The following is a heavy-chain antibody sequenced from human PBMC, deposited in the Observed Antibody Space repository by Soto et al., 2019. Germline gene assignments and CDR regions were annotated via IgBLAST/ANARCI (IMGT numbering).Heavy chain of an antibody. J-gene: IGHJ6*02. CDR1: GFTFSNYE. CDR2: IPSSGRPI. Sequence: EVQLVESGGGLVQPGGSLSLSCAAFGFTFSNYEMSWVRPAPGKGLEWLAYIPSSGRPIYYADSVKGRFTISRDNVRNSLYLQMNSLSAADTAVYYCARLHCSSANCSDNHYYDMDVWGQGAAVTVSS. D-gene: IGHD2-2*01. V-gene: IGHV3-48*03. CDR3: ARLHCSSANCSDNHYYDMDV.